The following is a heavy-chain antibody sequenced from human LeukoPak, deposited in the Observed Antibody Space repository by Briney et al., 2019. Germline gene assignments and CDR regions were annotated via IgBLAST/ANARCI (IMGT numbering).Heavy chain of an antibody. CDR1: GGSFSGCY. CDR3: ARTRSDIVVVPAAIIWFDP. CDR2: INHSGST. Sequence: KPSETLSLTCAVYGGSFSGCYWSWIRQPPGKGLEWIGEINHSGSTNYNPSLKSRVTISVDTSKNQFSLKLSSVTAADTAVYYCARTRSDIVVVPAAIIWFDPWGQGTLVTVSS. V-gene: IGHV4-34*01. J-gene: IGHJ5*02. D-gene: IGHD2-2*02.